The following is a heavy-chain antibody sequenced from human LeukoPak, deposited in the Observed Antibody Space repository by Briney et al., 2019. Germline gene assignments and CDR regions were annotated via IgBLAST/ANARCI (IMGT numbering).Heavy chain of an antibody. CDR2: SDPEDHTI. CDR3: AADLGQLLTF. CDR1: GYTLTDTGTT. D-gene: IGHD2-2*01. Sequence: AASVKVSCKVSGYTLTDTGTTMHWVRQAPGKGLEWMGGSDPEDHTIIYAQKFQGRVTMTEDTTTETAYMELSSLGPEDTAVYYCAADLGQLLTFWGQGTLVTISS. J-gene: IGHJ4*02. V-gene: IGHV1-24*01.